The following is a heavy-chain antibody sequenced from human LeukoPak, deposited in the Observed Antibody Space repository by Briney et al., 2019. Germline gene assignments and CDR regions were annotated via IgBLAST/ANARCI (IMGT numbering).Heavy chain of an antibody. CDR2: IKSKTDGGTT. CDR3: TTAPRVATIGGSDY. Sequence: GGSLRLSCAASGFTFSSYAMSWVRQAPGKGLEWVGRIKSKTDGGTTDYAAPVKGRFTISRDDSKNTLYLQMNSLKTEDTAVYYCTTAPRVATIGGSDYWGQGILVTVSS. J-gene: IGHJ4*02. V-gene: IGHV3-15*01. CDR1: GFTFSSYA. D-gene: IGHD5-12*01.